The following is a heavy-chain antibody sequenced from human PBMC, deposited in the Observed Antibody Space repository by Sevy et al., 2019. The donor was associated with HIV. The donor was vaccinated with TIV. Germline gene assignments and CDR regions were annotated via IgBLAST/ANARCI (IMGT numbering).Heavy chain of an antibody. J-gene: IGHJ4*02. CDR1: GGTFSSYA. CDR3: ATKAVSIAVAELDY. CDR2: IIPIFGTA. Sequence: ASVKVSCKASGGTFSSYAISWVRQAPGQGLEWMGGIIPIFGTANYAQKFQGRVTITADESTSTAYMELSSLGSEDTAVYYCATKAVSIAVAELDYWGQGTLVTVSS. V-gene: IGHV1-69*13. D-gene: IGHD6-19*01.